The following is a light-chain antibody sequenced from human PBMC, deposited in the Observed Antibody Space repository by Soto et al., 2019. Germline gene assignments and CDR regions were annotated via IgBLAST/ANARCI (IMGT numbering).Light chain of an antibody. CDR1: SSDVGGYNY. Sequence: QSVLTQPRSVSGSPGQSVTISCTGTSSDVGGYNYVSWYQQHPGKAPKLMIYDVSKRPSGVPDRFSGSKSGNTASLTISGLQAEDEAHYYCCSYAGSYTVVFGGGTKVTVL. V-gene: IGLV2-11*01. J-gene: IGLJ2*01. CDR3: CSYAGSYTVV. CDR2: DVS.